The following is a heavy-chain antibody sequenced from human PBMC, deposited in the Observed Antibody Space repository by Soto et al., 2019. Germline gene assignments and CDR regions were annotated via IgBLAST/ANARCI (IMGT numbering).Heavy chain of an antibody. V-gene: IGHV3-30-3*01. CDR2: ISYDGSNK. J-gene: IGHJ5*02. Sequence: QVQLVESGGGVVQPGRSLRLSCAASGFTFSSYAMHWVRQAPGKGLEWVAVISYDGSNKYYADSVKSRFTISRDNSKNTLYLQMNSLRAEDTAVYYCARALGQLVSGEGWFDPWGQGTLVTVSS. CDR3: ARALGQLVSGEGWFDP. CDR1: GFTFSSYA. D-gene: IGHD6-13*01.